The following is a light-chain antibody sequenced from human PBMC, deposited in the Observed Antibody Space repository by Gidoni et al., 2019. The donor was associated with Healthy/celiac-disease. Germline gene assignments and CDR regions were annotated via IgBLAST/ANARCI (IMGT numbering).Light chain of an antibody. V-gene: IGKV1-5*03. CDR3: QQYNSYLLT. CDR2: KAS. CDR1: QSISSW. J-gene: IGKJ4*01. Sequence: DIQMNQSPSTLSASVGDRVTLTCRASQSISSWLAWYQQKPGKAPKLLIYKASSLESGVPSRFSGSGSGTEFTLTISSLQPDDFATYYCQQYNSYLLTFGGGTKVEIK.